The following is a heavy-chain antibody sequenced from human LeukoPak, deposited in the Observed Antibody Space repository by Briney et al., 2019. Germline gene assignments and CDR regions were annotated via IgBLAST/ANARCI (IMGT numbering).Heavy chain of an antibody. CDR2: IGGSGT. D-gene: IGHD1/OR15-1a*01. J-gene: IGHJ4*02. CDR3: AKGTTTADY. Sequence: GESLKISCAASGFTFSAYAMTWVRQAPGKGLEWVSTIGGSGTYYADSVKGRFTISRDDSKNTVSLQMNNLRAEDTALYYCAKGTTTADYWGQGTLVIVSS. CDR1: GFTFSAYA. V-gene: IGHV3-23*01.